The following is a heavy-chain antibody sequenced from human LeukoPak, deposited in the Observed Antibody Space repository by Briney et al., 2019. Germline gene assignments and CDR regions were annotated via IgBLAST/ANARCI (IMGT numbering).Heavy chain of an antibody. V-gene: IGHV3-30*18. Sequence: GGSLRFSCAASGFTFSTYGMHWVRQAPGKGLEWVAVISYDGSNEYYADSVKGRFTISRDNSKNTLYLQMSSLRAEDTAVYYCAKEFNRGLPDYWGQGTLVTVPS. J-gene: IGHJ4*02. CDR2: ISYDGSNE. CDR1: GFTFSTYG. CDR3: AKEFNRGLPDY. D-gene: IGHD2-21*01.